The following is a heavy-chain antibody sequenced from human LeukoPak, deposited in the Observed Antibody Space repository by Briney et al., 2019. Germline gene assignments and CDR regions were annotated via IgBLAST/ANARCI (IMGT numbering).Heavy chain of an antibody. CDR3: AKGTERYREVSSFDF. D-gene: IGHD6-19*01. J-gene: IGHJ4*02. V-gene: IGHV3-23*01. Sequence: GGSLRLSCAASGFSFSSYGMEWVRQAPGKGLEWVSAITGRGDGTYYADLVKGRFTISRDNSKNTLYLQMNSLRAEDTAAYYCAKGTERYREVSSFDFWGQGTLVTVSS. CDR1: GFSFSSYG. CDR2: ITGRGDGT.